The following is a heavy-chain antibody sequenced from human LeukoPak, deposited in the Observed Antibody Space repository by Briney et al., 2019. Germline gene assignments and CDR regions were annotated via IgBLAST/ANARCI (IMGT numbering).Heavy chain of an antibody. CDR1: GYTFTSYG. CDR3: ARGNYQLPNDAFDI. D-gene: IGHD2-2*01. V-gene: IGHV1-18*01. Sequence: ASVKVSCKASGYTFTSYGISWVRQAPGQGLEWMGWIGAYNGNTNYAQKLQGRVTMTTDTSTSTAYMELRSLRSDDTAVYYCARGNYQLPNDAFDIWGQGTMVTVSS. CDR2: IGAYNGNT. J-gene: IGHJ3*02.